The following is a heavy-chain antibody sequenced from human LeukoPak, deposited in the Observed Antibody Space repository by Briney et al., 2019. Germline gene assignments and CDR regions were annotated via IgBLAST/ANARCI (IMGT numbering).Heavy chain of an antibody. CDR2: IYYSGST. CDR3: AREGPSHYYDSSGYDNWFDP. Sequence: SETLSLTCTVSGGSISSYYWSWIRQPPGKGLEWIGYIYYSGSTNYNPSLKSRVTISVDTSKNQFSLKLSSVTAADTAVYYCAREGPSHYYDSSGYDNWFDPWGQGTLVTVSS. V-gene: IGHV4-59*12. J-gene: IGHJ5*02. CDR1: GGSISSYY. D-gene: IGHD3-22*01.